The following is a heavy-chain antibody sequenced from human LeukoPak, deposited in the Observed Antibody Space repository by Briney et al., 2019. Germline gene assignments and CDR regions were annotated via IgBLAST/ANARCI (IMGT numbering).Heavy chain of an antibody. Sequence: PGGSLRLSCAASGFTFSSYGMPWVRQAPGKGLEWVAFIWYDGSNKYYTDSLKGRFTISRDNSKNTLYLQMNSLGAEDTAIYYCARDRGESWFDPWGQGTLVTVSS. CDR1: GFTFSSYG. V-gene: IGHV3-33*01. CDR2: IWYDGSNK. CDR3: ARDRGESWFDP. D-gene: IGHD3-10*01. J-gene: IGHJ5*02.